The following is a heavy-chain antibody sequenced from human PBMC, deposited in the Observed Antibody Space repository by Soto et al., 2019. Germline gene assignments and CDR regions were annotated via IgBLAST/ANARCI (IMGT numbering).Heavy chain of an antibody. Sequence: GGSLRLSCAASGFTFSSYGMHWVRQAPGKGLEWVAVIWYDGSNKYYADSVKGRFTISRDNSKNTLYLQMNSLRAEDTAVYYCARDHTLYYYGMDVWGQGTTVTVSS. J-gene: IGHJ6*02. CDR1: GFTFSSYG. CDR3: ARDHTLYYYGMDV. V-gene: IGHV3-33*01. CDR2: IWYDGSNK.